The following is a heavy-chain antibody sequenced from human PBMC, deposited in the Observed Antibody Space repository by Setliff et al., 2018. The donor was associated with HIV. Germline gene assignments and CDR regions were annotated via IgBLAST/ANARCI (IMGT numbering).Heavy chain of an antibody. J-gene: IGHJ4*02. CDR2: ISSTSSTI. Sequence: PGGSLRLSCAASGLIFSSYEMNWVRQAPGKGLEWVSYISSTSSTIYYANSVKGRFTISRDNAKNSVYLQMNSLRAEDTAMYYCVRPVREPVDWGRGTLVTVSS. D-gene: IGHD6-19*01. CDR3: VRPVREPVD. CDR1: GLIFSSYE. V-gene: IGHV3-48*03.